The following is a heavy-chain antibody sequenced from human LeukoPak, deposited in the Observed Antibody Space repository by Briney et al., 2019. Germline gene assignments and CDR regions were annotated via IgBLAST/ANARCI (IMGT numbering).Heavy chain of an antibody. Sequence: PSETLSLTCTVSGGSISTSSYYWGWVRQPPGKGLEWIGNIFYSGSTYYSPSLKSRVTISLDTSRNQSSLKLNSVTAADTAVYYCARVRGITIFGVVITNWFDPWGQGTLVTVSS. J-gene: IGHJ5*02. CDR2: IFYSGST. D-gene: IGHD3-3*01. CDR3: ARVRGITIFGVVITNWFDP. CDR1: GGSISTSSYY. V-gene: IGHV4-39*07.